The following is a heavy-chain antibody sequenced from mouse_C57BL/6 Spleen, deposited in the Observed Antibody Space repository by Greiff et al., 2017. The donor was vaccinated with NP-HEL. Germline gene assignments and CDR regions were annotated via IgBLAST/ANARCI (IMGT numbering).Heavy chain of an antibody. CDR1: GYTFTSYW. V-gene: IGHV1-52*01. CDR3: ARLYYGSSYYFDY. Sequence: VQLQQPGAELVRPGSSVKLSCKASGYTFTSYWMHWVKQRPIQGLEWIGNIDPSDSETHYNQKFKDKATLTVDKSSSTAYMQLSSLTSEDSAVYYCARLYYGSSYYFDYWGQGTTLTVSS. CDR2: IDPSDSET. D-gene: IGHD1-1*01. J-gene: IGHJ2*01.